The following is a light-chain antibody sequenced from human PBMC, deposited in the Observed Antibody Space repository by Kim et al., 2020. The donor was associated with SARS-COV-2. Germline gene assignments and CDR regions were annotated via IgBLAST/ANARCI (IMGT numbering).Light chain of an antibody. CDR3: QQYNDWPPLT. Sequence: SPGERVTLSCRASQNINNNLAWYQQIPGQAPRLLIYGASYRATDIPARFSGSGSGTEFTLTISSLRSEDFAVYYCQQYNDWPPLTFGGGTKVDIK. V-gene: IGKV3-15*01. J-gene: IGKJ4*01. CDR1: QNINNN. CDR2: GAS.